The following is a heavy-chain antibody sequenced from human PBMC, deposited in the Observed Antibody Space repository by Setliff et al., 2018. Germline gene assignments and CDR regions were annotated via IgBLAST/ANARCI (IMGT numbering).Heavy chain of an antibody. CDR2: TIPVFGTT. CDR1: GGTFSSYG. Sequence: ASVKVSCKASGGTFSSYGISWVRQAPGQGLEWMGGTIPVFGTTDYAQKFQGRVTIITDESTTTAYMELSSLGSEDTAVYYCVREGVDSRSSTDYRYYMDVWGKGTTVTV. V-gene: IGHV1-69*05. D-gene: IGHD3-22*01. CDR3: VREGVDSRSSTDYRYYMDV. J-gene: IGHJ6*03.